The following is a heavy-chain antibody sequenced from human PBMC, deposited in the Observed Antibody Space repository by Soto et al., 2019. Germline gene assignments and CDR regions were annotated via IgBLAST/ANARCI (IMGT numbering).Heavy chain of an antibody. CDR3: TTDPQGPVLRFLEWLSSVYYYMDV. CDR2: IKSKTDGGTT. Sequence: GGSLRLSCAASGFTFSNAWMSWVRQAPGKGLEWVGRIKSKTDGGTTDYAAPVKGRFTISRDDSKNTLYLQMNSLKTEDTAVYYCTTDPQGPVLRFLEWLSSVYYYMDVWGKGTTVTVSS. J-gene: IGHJ6*03. V-gene: IGHV3-15*01. D-gene: IGHD3-3*01. CDR1: GFTFSNAW.